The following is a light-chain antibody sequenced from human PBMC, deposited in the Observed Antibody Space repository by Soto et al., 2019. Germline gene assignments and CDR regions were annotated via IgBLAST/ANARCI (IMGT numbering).Light chain of an antibody. Sequence: SLSASVGDRVTITCRASQSLSSYLNWYQQKPGKAPKLLIYAASSLQSGVPSRFSGSGSGTDFTLTISSLQPEDVATCDRHQGYRSPLFTFCAVAIVDV. CDR1: QSLSSY. V-gene: IGKV1-39*01. CDR3: HQGYRSPLFT. J-gene: IGKJ3*01. CDR2: AAS.